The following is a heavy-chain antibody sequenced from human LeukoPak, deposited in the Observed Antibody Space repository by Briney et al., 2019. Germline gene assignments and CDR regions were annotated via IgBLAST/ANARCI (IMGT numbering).Heavy chain of an antibody. CDR1: GFTFSNAW. CDR2: IKSKTDGGTP. CDR3: TGVSRSSWYDY. Sequence: GGSLRPSCAASGFTFSNAWMSWVRQAPGKGLEWVGRIKSKTDGGTPDYAAPVKGRFTISRDDSKNTLYLQMNSLKTEDTAVYYCTGVSRSSWYDYWGQGTLVTVSS. V-gene: IGHV3-15*01. D-gene: IGHD6-13*01. J-gene: IGHJ4*02.